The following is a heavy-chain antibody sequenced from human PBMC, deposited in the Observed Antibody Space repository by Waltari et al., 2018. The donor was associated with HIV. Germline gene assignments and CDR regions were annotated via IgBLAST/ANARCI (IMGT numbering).Heavy chain of an antibody. CDR1: GGSFRGYY. Sequence: QVLLQQWGAGLLKTSETLSLTCAVNGGSFRGYYWSWVRQAPGKGLEWIGEISPTGNTNYKASLKSRVTVSRDTSKHMISRNLRSGTAADTAIDYCAMSPIWCTQGNCYTTHFDYWGQGSPVTVSS. CDR3: AMSPIWCTQGNCYTTHFDY. CDR2: ISPTGNT. V-gene: IGHV4-34*02. D-gene: IGHD2-2*02. J-gene: IGHJ4*02.